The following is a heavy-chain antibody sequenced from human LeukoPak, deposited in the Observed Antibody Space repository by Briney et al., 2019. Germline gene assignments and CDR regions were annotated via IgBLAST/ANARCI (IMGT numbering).Heavy chain of an antibody. CDR1: GGSISTYY. J-gene: IGHJ4*02. CDR2: IYTSGST. V-gene: IGHV4-4*07. CDR3: ARTIVVLTGYYFDY. D-gene: IGHD3-22*01. Sequence: SETLSLTCTVSGGSISTYYWSWIRQPAGKGLEWIGRIYTSGSTNYNPSLKSRVTMSVDTSKNQFSLRLSSVTAADTAVYHCARTIVVLTGYYFDYWGQGTLVTVSS.